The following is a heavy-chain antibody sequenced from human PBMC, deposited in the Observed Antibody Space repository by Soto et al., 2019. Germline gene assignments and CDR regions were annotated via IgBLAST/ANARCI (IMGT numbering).Heavy chain of an antibody. V-gene: IGHV3-11*01. D-gene: IGHD3-16*02. CDR3: AKGYVWGSYRPSMDV. CDR1: GFTFSDYY. CDR2: ISSSGTTI. Sequence: QGQLGESGGGLAKPGGSLRLSCAASGFTFSDYYMSWIRQAPGKGLEWVSYISSSGTTIYYADSVKGRFTISRDNARNSLFPKMNSLRAEDTAVYYCAKGYVWGSYRPSMDVWGHGTTVTVSS. J-gene: IGHJ6*02.